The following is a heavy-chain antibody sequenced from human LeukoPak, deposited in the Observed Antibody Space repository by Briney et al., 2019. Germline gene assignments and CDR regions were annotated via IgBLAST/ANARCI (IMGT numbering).Heavy chain of an antibody. Sequence: ASVTVSCTTSGYTFTGYYMHWVRQAPGQGLEWMGWINPNSGGTNYAQKFQGRVTMTRDTSISTAYMELSRLRSDDTAVYYCARDLRDAFDIWGQGTMVTVSS. CDR2: INPNSGGT. V-gene: IGHV1-2*02. J-gene: IGHJ3*02. CDR3: ARDLRDAFDI. CDR1: GYTFTGYY.